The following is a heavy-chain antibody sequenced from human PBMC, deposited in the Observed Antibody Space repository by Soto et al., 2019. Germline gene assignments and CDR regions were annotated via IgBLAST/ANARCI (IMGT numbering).Heavy chain of an antibody. D-gene: IGHD3-10*01. CDR3: ATPPLWFGELLRDY. CDR2: ISGSGGST. Sequence: GGSLRLSCAASGFTFSSYGMHWVRQAPGKGLEWVAAISGSGGSTYYADSVKGRFTISRDNSKNTLYLQMNSLRAEDTAVYYCATPPLWFGELLRDYWGQGTLVTVSS. CDR1: GFTFSSYG. J-gene: IGHJ4*02. V-gene: IGHV3-23*01.